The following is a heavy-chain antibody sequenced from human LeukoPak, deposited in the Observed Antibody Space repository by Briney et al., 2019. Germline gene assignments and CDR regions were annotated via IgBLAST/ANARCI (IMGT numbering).Heavy chain of an antibody. Sequence: ASVKVSCKASGYTFTGYYMHWVRQAPGQGLEWMGGIIPIFGTANYAQKFQGRVTITADKSTSTAYMELSSLRSEDTAVYYCAREEVGWRSSLRGGLDYWGQGTLVTVSS. J-gene: IGHJ4*02. V-gene: IGHV1-69*06. CDR3: AREEVGWRSSLRGGLDY. CDR2: IIPIFGTA. CDR1: GYTFTGYY. D-gene: IGHD6-6*01.